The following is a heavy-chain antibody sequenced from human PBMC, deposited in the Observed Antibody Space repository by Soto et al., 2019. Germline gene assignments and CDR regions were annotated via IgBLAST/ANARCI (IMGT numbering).Heavy chain of an antibody. D-gene: IGHD4-4*01. V-gene: IGHV4-38-2*02. J-gene: IGHJ6*02. CDR1: SFSISRGYY. CDR3: ARDEKTTVTTGDYYYYGMDV. Sequence: PSETLSLTCAVSSFSISRGYYWGWVRQPPGKGLEWIGEIYHSGSTNYNPSLKSRVTISVDKSKNQFSLKLSSVTAADTAVYYCARDEKTTVTTGDYYYYGMDVWGQGTTVTVSS. CDR2: IYHSGST.